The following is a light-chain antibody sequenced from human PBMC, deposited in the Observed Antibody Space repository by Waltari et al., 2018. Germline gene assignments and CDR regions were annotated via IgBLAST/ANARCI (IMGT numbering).Light chain of an antibody. Sequence: QSALTKPASVSGSPGQSIPISCSGTNSDVGGYDYVSWYQHHPGKAPKLIIYDVTKGPSGVSNRFSGSKSGNTASLTISGLQAEDEADYYCSSYAGGNNLLFGGGTKVTVL. CDR1: NSDVGGYDY. J-gene: IGLJ2*01. V-gene: IGLV2-23*02. CDR2: DVT. CDR3: SSYAGGNNLL.